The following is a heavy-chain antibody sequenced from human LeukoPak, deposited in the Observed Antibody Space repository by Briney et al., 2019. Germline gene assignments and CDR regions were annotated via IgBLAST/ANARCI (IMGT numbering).Heavy chain of an antibody. D-gene: IGHD5-18*01. Sequence: SETLSLTCTVSGGSISSYYWSWIRQPPGKGLEWIGYIYYSGSTNYNPSLKSRVTISVDTSKNQFSLKLSSVTAADTAVYYCARGGFGARGYSYGAHPLRYGMDAWGQGTTVTVSS. CDR1: GGSISSYY. V-gene: IGHV4-59*01. J-gene: IGHJ6*02. CDR2: IYYSGST. CDR3: ARGGFGARGYSYGAHPLRYGMDA.